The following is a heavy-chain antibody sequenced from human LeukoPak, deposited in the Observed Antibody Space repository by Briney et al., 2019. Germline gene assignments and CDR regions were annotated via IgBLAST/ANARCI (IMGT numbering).Heavy chain of an antibody. D-gene: IGHD6-6*01. Sequence: KASETLSLTCTVSGYSISSGYFWGWMRQPPGKGLEWIGSIYQSETAHYNPSLKSRVTISVDTSKNQFSLKLSSVTAADTAVYYCARLQRIWQLAHKGHWFDPWGQGTLVTVSS. J-gene: IGHJ5*02. CDR1: GYSISSGYF. CDR2: IYQSETA. V-gene: IGHV4-38-2*02. CDR3: ARLQRIWQLAHKGHWFDP.